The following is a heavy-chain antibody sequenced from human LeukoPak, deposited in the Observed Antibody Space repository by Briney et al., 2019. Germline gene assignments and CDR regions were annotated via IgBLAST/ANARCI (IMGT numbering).Heavy chain of an antibody. CDR1: GFTFSSYT. CDR3: ASDCYYYGSGSYYSGAFDY. J-gene: IGHJ4*02. V-gene: IGHV3-21*01. Sequence: GGSLRLSCVVSGFTFSSYTMNWVRQAPGKGLEWVSSISSRSIYIYYADSVKGRFTISRDNAKNSLYLQMNSLRAEDTAVYYCASDCYYYGSGSYYSGAFDYWGQGTLVTVSS. D-gene: IGHD3-10*01. CDR2: ISSRSIYI.